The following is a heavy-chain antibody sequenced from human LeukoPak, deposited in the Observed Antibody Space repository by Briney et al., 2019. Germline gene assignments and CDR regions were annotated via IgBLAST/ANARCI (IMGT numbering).Heavy chain of an antibody. V-gene: IGHV5-51*01. Sequence: GESLKISCKASGYNFTTYWVAWVRQMPGKGLGWMGMISPGDFDTRYTPSFKGQVTISADKSISTAYLQWSSLKASDTAIYYCARHQGGMDVWGQGTAVTVSS. CDR2: ISPGDFDT. CDR3: ARHQGGMDV. CDR1: GYNFTTYW. J-gene: IGHJ6*02.